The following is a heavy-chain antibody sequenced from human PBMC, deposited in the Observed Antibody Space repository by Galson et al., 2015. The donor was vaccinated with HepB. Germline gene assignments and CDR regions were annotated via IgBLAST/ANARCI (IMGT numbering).Heavy chain of an antibody. CDR3: ARVFFGSERYSAYWYFDL. Sequence: SLRLSCAASGFTFSAYTMNWVRRAPGQGLESIAYISTNGATIYYADSGKGRFTVSRDNARNSLYLQMDSLRDEDTAVYYCARVFFGSERYSAYWYFDLWGRGTLVTVSS. CDR2: ISTNGATI. V-gene: IGHV3-48*02. CDR1: GFTFSAYT. J-gene: IGHJ2*01. D-gene: IGHD3-10*01.